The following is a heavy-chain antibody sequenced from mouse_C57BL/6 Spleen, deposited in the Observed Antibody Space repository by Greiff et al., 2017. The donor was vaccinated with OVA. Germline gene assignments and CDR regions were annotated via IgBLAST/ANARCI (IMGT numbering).Heavy chain of an antibody. CDR1: GYTFTEYT. CDR2: FYPGSGSI. Sequence: QVQLQQSGAELVKPGASVKLSCKASGYTFTEYTIHWVKQRSGQGLEWIGWFYPGSGSIKYNEKFKDKATLTADKSSSTVYMELSRLTSEDSAVYFCARHEGIYYYGSSFYAMDYWGQGTSVTVSS. J-gene: IGHJ4*01. CDR3: ARHEGIYYYGSSFYAMDY. V-gene: IGHV1-62-2*01. D-gene: IGHD1-1*01.